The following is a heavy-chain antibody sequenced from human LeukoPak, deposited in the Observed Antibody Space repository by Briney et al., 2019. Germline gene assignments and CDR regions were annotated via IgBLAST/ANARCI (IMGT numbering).Heavy chain of an antibody. D-gene: IGHD2-15*01. CDR1: GFTFSSYA. Sequence: GGSLRLSSAASGFTFSSYAMHWVRQAPGKGLEWVAVISYDGSNKYYADSVKGRFTISRDNSKNTLYLQMNRLRAEDTAVYYCARDGANVVVVSGSFDYWGQGTLVTVSS. CDR3: ARDGANVVVVSGSFDY. V-gene: IGHV3-30*04. J-gene: IGHJ4*02. CDR2: ISYDGSNK.